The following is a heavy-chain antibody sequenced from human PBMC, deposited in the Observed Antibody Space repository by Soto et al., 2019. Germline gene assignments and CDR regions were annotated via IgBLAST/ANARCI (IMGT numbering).Heavy chain of an antibody. V-gene: IGHV3-11*06. CDR2: ISSSSSYT. CDR3: ARSRRQQLVRYYYYGMDA. Sequence: GGSLRLSCAASGFTFSDYYMSWIRQAPGKGLEWVSYISSSSSYTNYADSVKGRSNISRDNAKNSLYLQMNSLRAEDTAVYYCARSRRQQLVRYYYYGMDAWGQGTKVTRSS. J-gene: IGHJ6*02. D-gene: IGHD6-13*01. CDR1: GFTFSDYY.